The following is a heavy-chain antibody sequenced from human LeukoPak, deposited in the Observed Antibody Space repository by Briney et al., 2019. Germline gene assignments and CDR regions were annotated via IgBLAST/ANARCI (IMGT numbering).Heavy chain of an antibody. CDR2: ISGDGGRT. J-gene: IGHJ4*02. CDR1: GFTFDDYA. CDR3: AKEIMWGQLHDNSYGCDY. D-gene: IGHD5-18*01. Sequence: PGGSLRLSCAASGFTFDDYAMHWVRQAPGKGLEWVSLISGDGGRTYYADSVKGRFTISRDNSKNSLYLQVNSLRTEDTALYHCAKEIMWGQLHDNSYGCDYWGQGTLVTVSS. V-gene: IGHV3-43*02.